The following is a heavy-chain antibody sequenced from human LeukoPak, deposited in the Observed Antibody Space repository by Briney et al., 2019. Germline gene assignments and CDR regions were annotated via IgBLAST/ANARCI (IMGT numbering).Heavy chain of an antibody. Sequence: PSETLSLTCAVYGGSFSGYYWRWIRQPPGKGLEWIGEINHSGSTNYHPSLKSQVTISLDTSKNQFSLKLSSVAAADPAVYYCARGCRWYSQLPGFDYWGQGTLVTVSS. CDR2: INHSGST. V-gene: IGHV4-34*01. CDR1: GGSFSGYY. D-gene: IGHD6-13*01. J-gene: IGHJ4*02. CDR3: ARGCRWYSQLPGFDY.